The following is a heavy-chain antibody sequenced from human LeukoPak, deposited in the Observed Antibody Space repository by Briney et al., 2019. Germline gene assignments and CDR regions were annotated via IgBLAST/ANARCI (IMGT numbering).Heavy chain of an antibody. J-gene: IGHJ6*02. CDR2: ISSSSSTI. V-gene: IGHV3-48*01. Sequence: PGGSLRLSCAASGFTFSSYSMNWVRQAPGKGLEWVSYISSSSSTIYYADSVKGRFTISRENAKNSLFLQMNNLRAGDTAVYFCASEESGGVYAMDVWGQGTTVTVSS. CDR3: ASEESGGVYAMDV. D-gene: IGHD3-16*01. CDR1: GFTFSSYS.